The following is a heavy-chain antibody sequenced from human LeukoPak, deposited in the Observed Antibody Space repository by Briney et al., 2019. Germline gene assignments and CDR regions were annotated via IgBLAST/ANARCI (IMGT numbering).Heavy chain of an antibody. V-gene: IGHV1-69*04. Sequence: SVKVSCKASGGTFSSYAISWVRQAPGQGLEWMGRIIPILGIANYAQKFQGRVTITADKSTSTAYMELSSLRYEDTAVYYCARDSHYDFWSGYYSFDYWGQGTLVTVSS. J-gene: IGHJ4*02. D-gene: IGHD3-3*01. CDR2: IIPILGIA. CDR3: ARDSHYDFWSGYYSFDY. CDR1: GGTFSSYA.